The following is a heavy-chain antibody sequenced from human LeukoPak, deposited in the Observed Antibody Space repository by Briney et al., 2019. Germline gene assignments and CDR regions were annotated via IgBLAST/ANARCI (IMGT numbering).Heavy chain of an antibody. D-gene: IGHD3-22*01. Sequence: GGPLRLPCEPSGLPFSSYLMTGSPQAQGRGLEWASALSGSGGSTYYADSVKGRFTISRDNSKNTLYLQMNSLRAEDTAVYYCAKLAGYYDSSGYLFDYWGQGTLVTVSS. J-gene: IGHJ4*02. CDR3: AKLAGYYDSSGYLFDY. CDR2: LSGSGGST. V-gene: IGHV3-23*01. CDR1: GLPFSSYL.